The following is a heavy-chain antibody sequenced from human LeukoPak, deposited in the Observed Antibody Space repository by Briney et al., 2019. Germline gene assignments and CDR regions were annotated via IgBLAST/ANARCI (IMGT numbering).Heavy chain of an antibody. CDR1: GFTFSSYA. V-gene: IGHV3-23*01. CDR3: AKDLNGDYVSLFDY. D-gene: IGHD4-17*01. J-gene: IGHJ4*02. Sequence: PGGSLRLSCAASGFTFSSYAMSWVRQAPGKGLEWVSAISGSGGSTYYADSVKGRFTISGDNSKNTLYLQMNSLRAEDTAVYYCAKDLNGDYVSLFDYWGQGTLVTVSS. CDR2: ISGSGGST.